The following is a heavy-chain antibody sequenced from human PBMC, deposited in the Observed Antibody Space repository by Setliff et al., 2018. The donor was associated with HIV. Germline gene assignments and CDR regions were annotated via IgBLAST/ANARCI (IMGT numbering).Heavy chain of an antibody. V-gene: IGHV1-69*10. CDR3: ARGEGYSSGWFKYYYKALDV. J-gene: IGHJ6*02. CDR2: IIPMLSIA. CDR1: GGTFSNYA. D-gene: IGHD6-19*01. Sequence: GASVKVSCKASGGTFSNYALSWVRQAPGQGLERMGGIIPMLSIANYAQKFQDRLTITADESTSTAYMELSSLTSDDTAVYHCARGEGYSSGWFKYYYKALDVWGQGTTVTVSS.